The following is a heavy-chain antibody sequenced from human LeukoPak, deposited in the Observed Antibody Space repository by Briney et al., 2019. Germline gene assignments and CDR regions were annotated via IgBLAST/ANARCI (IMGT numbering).Heavy chain of an antibody. Sequence: PGGSLRLSCAASGFIFSRYWMTWVRQAPGKGLKWVANIKRAGSEKYSVDSVKGRFTIARDNAKNSLYLQMNSLRAEDTAVYYCARDLTDMIVVVLDYWGQGTLVTVSS. CDR1: GFIFSRYW. CDR2: IKRAGSEK. D-gene: IGHD3-22*01. CDR3: ARDLTDMIVVVLDY. V-gene: IGHV3-7*01. J-gene: IGHJ4*02.